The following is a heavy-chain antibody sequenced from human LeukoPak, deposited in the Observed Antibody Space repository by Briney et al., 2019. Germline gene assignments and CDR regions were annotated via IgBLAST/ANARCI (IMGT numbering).Heavy chain of an antibody. J-gene: IGHJ4*02. D-gene: IGHD4-17*01. CDR3: ARHLSMVTTGWDY. CDR2: IYYSGNT. CDR1: GGSISNTNYY. Sequence: SETLSLTCTVSGGSISNTNYYWGWIRQPPGKGLEWIGSIYYSGNTYYNPSLKSRVTISVDTSKNQFSLRLDSMTAADTALFYCARHLSMVTTGWDYWGQGTLVTVSS. V-gene: IGHV4-39*01.